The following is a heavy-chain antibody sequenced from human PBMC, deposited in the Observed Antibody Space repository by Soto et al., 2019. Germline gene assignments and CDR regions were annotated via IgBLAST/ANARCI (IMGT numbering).Heavy chain of an antibody. CDR3: AGRSSLASVQVYFGEISNYNWFDP. J-gene: IGHJ5*02. Sequence: SETLSLTCTVSNGSISSAIYYWGWIRQPPGQGLEWIGSIYHSGSTYYNPSLQGRVTIPVDTSKNQFSLKLSSVTAADTAVYFCAGRSSLASVQVYFGEISNYNWFDPWGQGTLVTVSS. D-gene: IGHD3-10*01. V-gene: IGHV4-39*01. CDR1: NGSISSAIYY. CDR2: IYHSGST.